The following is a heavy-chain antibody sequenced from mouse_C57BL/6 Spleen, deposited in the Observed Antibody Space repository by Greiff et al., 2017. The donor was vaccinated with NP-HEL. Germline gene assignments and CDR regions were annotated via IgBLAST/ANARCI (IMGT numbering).Heavy chain of an antibody. CDR3: AREDYYGRYFDV. V-gene: IGHV5-16*01. D-gene: IGHD1-1*01. CDR1: GFTFSDYY. Sequence: EVQRVESEGGLVQPGSSMKLSCTASGFTFSDYYMAWVRQVPEKGLEWVANINYDGSSTYYLDSLKSRFIISRDNAKNILYLQMSSLKSEDTATYYCAREDYYGRYFDVWGTGTTVTVSS. J-gene: IGHJ1*03. CDR2: INYDGSST.